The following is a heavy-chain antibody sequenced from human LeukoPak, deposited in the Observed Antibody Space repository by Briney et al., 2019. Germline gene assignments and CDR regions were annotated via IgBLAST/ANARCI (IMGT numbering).Heavy chain of an antibody. CDR3: APSRINDSSPCNY. CDR1: GYSISSGYY. CDR2: IYHSGST. D-gene: IGHD2-21*02. J-gene: IGHJ4*02. V-gene: IGHV4-38-2*02. Sequence: SETLSLTCTVSGYSISSGYYWGWIRQPPGKGLEWIGSIYHSGSTYYNPSLKSRVTISVDTSKNQISLKLSSVTAADTAVYYSAPSRINDSSPCNYWGQGTLVTVSS.